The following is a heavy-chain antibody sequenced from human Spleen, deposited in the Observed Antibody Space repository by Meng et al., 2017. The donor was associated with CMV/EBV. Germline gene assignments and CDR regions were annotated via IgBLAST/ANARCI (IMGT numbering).Heavy chain of an antibody. V-gene: IGHV3-7*01. CDR3: GRDMDV. J-gene: IGHJ6*02. Sequence: GGSLRLSCAASGFHFSTYWMSWVRQAPGKALEWVANINQDGSQRNYVDSVKGRFTISRDNAKNSMYLQMNSLRAEDTAAYYCGRDMDVWGQGTTVTVSS. CDR1: GFHFSTYW. CDR2: INQDGSQR.